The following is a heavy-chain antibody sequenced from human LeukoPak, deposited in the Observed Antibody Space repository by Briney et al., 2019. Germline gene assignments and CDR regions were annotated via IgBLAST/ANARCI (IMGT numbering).Heavy chain of an antibody. CDR1: GFTFSTYW. CDR3: ARDGGGYDS. J-gene: IGHJ5*01. Sequence: GGSLRLSCAASGFTFSTYWMSWVRQTPGKGLEWVANIKEDGSRQYYVDSVKGRFTISRDNAKNSLYLQMNSLRGEDTAVYYCARDGGGYDSWGQGTLVTVSS. D-gene: IGHD5-24*01. V-gene: IGHV3-7*01. CDR2: IKEDGSRQ.